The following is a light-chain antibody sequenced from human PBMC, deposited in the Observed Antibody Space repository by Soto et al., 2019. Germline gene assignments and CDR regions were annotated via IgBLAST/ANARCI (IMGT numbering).Light chain of an antibody. CDR1: QGISRW. Sequence: DIQMTQSPSSVSASVGDRVTMTCRASQGISRWLVWYQQKAGKAPKLLIYAASKLQSGVPSRFSGSGSGTDFTLTISSLQPEDSATYYCLQANSFPQTFGQGTKVEIK. CDR2: AAS. CDR3: LQANSFPQT. J-gene: IGKJ1*01. V-gene: IGKV1-12*01.